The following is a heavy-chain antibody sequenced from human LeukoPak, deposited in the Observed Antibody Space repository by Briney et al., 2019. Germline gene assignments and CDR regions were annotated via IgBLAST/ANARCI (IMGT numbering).Heavy chain of an antibody. CDR1: GFTFSSYA. D-gene: IGHD2-2*01. V-gene: IGHV3-30*01. CDR3: AREGYLPPAATFDY. Sequence: GGSLRLSCAASGFTFSSYAMHWVRQAPGKGLEWVAVISYDGSNKYYADSVKGRFTISRDNSKNTLYLQMNSLRAEDTAVYYCAREGYLPPAATFDYWAQGTLVTVPS. CDR2: ISYDGSNK. J-gene: IGHJ4*02.